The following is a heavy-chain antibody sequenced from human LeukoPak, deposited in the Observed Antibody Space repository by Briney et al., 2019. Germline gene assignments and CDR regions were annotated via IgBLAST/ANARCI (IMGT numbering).Heavy chain of an antibody. J-gene: IGHJ4*02. V-gene: IGHV3-23*01. CDR1: GLTFSSYA. Sequence: GGSLRLSCAASGLTFSSYAMSWVRQAPGKGLEWVSSISSSGSDTYYADSVKGRFTISRDNSKNTLYLQMNSLRVEDTAVYYCAKLVRATGVYWGQGTLVTVSS. CDR2: ISSSGSDT. D-gene: IGHD1-26*01. CDR3: AKLVRATGVY.